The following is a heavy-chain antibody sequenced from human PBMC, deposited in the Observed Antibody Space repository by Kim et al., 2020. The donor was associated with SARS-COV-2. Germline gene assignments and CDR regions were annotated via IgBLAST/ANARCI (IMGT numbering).Heavy chain of an antibody. CDR1: GGSFSGYY. Sequence: SETLSLTCAVYGGSFSGYYWSWIRQPPGKGLEWIGEINHSGSTNYNPSLKSRVTISVDTSKNQFSLKLSSVTAADTAVYYCARVLRGYSYGRHPGDYWGQGTLVTVSS. CDR3: ARVLRGYSYGRHPGDY. V-gene: IGHV4-34*01. CDR2: INHSGST. J-gene: IGHJ4*02. D-gene: IGHD5-18*01.